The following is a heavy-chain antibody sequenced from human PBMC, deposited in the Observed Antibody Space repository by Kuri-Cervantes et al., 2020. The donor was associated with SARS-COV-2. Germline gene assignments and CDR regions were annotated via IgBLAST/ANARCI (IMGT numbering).Heavy chain of an antibody. V-gene: IGHV4-59*01. CDR2: IYYSGST. CDR1: GGSISSYY. J-gene: IGHJ3*02. Sequence: SETLSLTCTVSGGSISSYYWSWIRQPPGKGLEWIGYIYYSGSTSYNPSLKSRVTISVDTSKNQFSLKLSSVTAADTAVYYCARALWSGYCTFDIWGQGTMVTVSS. CDR3: ARALWSGYCTFDI. D-gene: IGHD3-3*01.